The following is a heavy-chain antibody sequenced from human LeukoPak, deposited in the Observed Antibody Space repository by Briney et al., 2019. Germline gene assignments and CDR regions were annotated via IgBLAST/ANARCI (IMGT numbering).Heavy chain of an antibody. V-gene: IGHV3-30*18. CDR1: GFTFSSYG. J-gene: IGHJ6*03. CDR2: ISYDGSNK. Sequence: GGSLRLSCAASGFTFSSYGMHWVRQAPGKGLEWVAVISYDGSNKYYADSVKGRFTTSRDNSKNTLYLQMNSLRAEDTAVYCCAKEGSWYYYYYMDVWGKGTTVTVSS. D-gene: IGHD1-26*01. CDR3: AKEGSWYYYYYMDV.